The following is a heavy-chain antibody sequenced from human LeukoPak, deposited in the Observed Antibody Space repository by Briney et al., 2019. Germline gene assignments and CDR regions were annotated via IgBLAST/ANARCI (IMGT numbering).Heavy chain of an antibody. J-gene: IGHJ6*03. D-gene: IGHD4-17*01. CDR2: INWNGGST. CDR1: GFTFDDYG. CDR3: ARAGDYGYYYYYMDV. V-gene: IGHV3-20*04. Sequence: GGSLRLSCAASGFTFDDYGMSWVRQAPGKGLEWVSGINWNGGSTGYADSVKGRFTISRDNAKNSLYLQMNSLRAEDTALYYCARAGDYGYYYYYMDVWGKGTTVTVSS.